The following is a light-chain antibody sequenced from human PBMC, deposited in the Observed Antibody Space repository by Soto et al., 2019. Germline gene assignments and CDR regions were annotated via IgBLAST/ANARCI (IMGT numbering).Light chain of an antibody. J-gene: IGKJ2*01. CDR3: QQYNSYPYT. CDR1: QSISSW. Sequence: DIQMTQSPSTLSASVGDIVTITCRASQSISSWLAWYQQTPGKAPKLLTYKAYSLESGVRSRFSGSGSGTEFTLTISSLQPDDVANYYCQQYNSYPYTFGQGTKLEIK. CDR2: KAY. V-gene: IGKV1-5*03.